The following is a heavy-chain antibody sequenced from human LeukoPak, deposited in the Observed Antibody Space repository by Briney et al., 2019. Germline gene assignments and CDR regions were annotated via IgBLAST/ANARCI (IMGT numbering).Heavy chain of an antibody. CDR3: ASRSKGRFLEWLPFDP. Sequence: SVKVSCKASGGTFSSYAISWVRQAPGQGLEWMGGIIPISGTANYAQKFQGRVTITTDESTSTAYMELSSLRSEDTAVYYCASRSKGRFLEWLPFDPWGQGTLVTVSS. J-gene: IGHJ5*02. CDR2: IIPISGTA. CDR1: GGTFSSYA. D-gene: IGHD3-3*01. V-gene: IGHV1-69*05.